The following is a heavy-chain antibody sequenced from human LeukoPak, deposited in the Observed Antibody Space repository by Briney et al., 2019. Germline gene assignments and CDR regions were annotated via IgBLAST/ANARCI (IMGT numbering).Heavy chain of an antibody. D-gene: IGHD3-10*01. CDR3: ARGGLTMVRGVIHYYYYGMDV. CDR1: GYTFTGYY. CDR2: INPNSGGT. V-gene: IGHV1-2*02. J-gene: IGHJ6*02. Sequence: ASVKVSCKASGYTFTGYYMHWVRQAPGQGLEWMGWINPNSGGTNHAQKFQGRVTMTRDTSISTAYMELSRLRSDDTAVYYCARGGLTMVRGVIHYYYYGMDVWGQGTTVTVSS.